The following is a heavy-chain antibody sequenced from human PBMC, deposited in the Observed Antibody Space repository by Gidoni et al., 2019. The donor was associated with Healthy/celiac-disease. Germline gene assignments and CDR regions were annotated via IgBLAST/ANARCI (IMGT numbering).Heavy chain of an antibody. D-gene: IGHD4-17*01. Sequence: EVQLVESGGGLVQPGGSLRLSCAASGFTFSDHYMDWVRQAPGKGLEWVGRTRNKANSYTTEYAASVKGRFTISRDDSKNSLYLQMNSLKTEDTAVYYCARDAGTTVVTPGNYYYGMDVWGQGTTVTVSS. CDR1: GFTFSDHY. V-gene: IGHV3-72*01. CDR3: ARDAGTTVVTPGNYYYGMDV. J-gene: IGHJ6*02. CDR2: TRNKANSYTT.